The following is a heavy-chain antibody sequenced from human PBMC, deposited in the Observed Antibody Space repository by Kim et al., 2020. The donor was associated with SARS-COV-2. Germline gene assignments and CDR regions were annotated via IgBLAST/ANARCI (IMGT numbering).Heavy chain of an antibody. V-gene: IGHV3-23*01. D-gene: IGHD2-21*02. CDR3: AKLIGGDYGEGGDY. CDR1: GFTFSSYA. CDR2: ISGSGGST. Sequence: GGSLRLSCAASGFTFSSYAMSWVRQAPGKGLEWVSAISGSGGSTYYADSVKGRFTISRDNSKNTLYLQMNSLRAEDTAVYYCAKLIGGDYGEGGDYWGQGTLVTVSS. J-gene: IGHJ4*02.